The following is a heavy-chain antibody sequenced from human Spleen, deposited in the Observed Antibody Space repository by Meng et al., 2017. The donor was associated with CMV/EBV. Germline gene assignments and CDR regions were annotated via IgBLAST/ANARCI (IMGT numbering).Heavy chain of an antibody. Sequence: GESLKISCAASGFTFSSYEMNWVRQAPERGLEWVAYISRSGSSIYYADSLKGRFTISRDNAKNSLYLQMNSLRAEDTAVYYCARDLSASGPLGFWGQGSLVTVSS. J-gene: IGHJ4*02. V-gene: IGHV3-48*03. CDR2: ISRSGSSI. CDR3: ARDLSASGPLGF. CDR1: GFTFSSYE. D-gene: IGHD1-14*01.